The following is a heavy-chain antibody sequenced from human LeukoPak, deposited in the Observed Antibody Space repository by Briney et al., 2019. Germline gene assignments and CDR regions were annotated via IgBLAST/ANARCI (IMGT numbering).Heavy chain of an antibody. CDR1: GDSFSGYY. CDR2: INHSGST. V-gene: IGHV4-34*01. Sequence: SETLSLTCAVYGDSFSGYYWSWLRQPPGKGLGWVGDINHSGSTNYNPSLKSQVTISVDTSKNQFSLKLSFVTTADTAVYYCARKNYDSSGYYYEMSFDIWGQGTVVTVSS. CDR3: ARKNYDSSGYYYEMSFDI. D-gene: IGHD3-22*01. J-gene: IGHJ3*02.